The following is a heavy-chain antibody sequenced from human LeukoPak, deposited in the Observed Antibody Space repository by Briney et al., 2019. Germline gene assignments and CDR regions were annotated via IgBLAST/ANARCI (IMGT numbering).Heavy chain of an antibody. V-gene: IGHV4-59*01. CDR1: GGSISGYY. D-gene: IGHD6-19*01. CDR2: IYYSGST. CDR3: ARDSSGWMGWFDP. J-gene: IGHJ5*02. Sequence: PSETLSLTCTVSGGSISGYYWSWIRQPPGKGLEWIGYIYYSGSTNYNPSLKSRVTISVDTSKNQFSLKLSSVTAADTAVYYCARDSSGWMGWFDPWGQGTLVTVSS.